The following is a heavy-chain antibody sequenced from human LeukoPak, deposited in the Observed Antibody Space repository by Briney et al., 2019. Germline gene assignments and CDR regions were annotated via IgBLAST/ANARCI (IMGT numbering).Heavy chain of an antibody. J-gene: IGHJ4*02. Sequence: GGSLRLSRAASGFTFSTYSMNWVRQAPGKGLEWVSSIGSYIYYADSVKGRFTISRDNAKNSLYLQMNSLRAEDTAVYYCARDGTIAAADYWGQGTLVTVSS. D-gene: IGHD6-6*01. CDR2: IGSYI. V-gene: IGHV3-21*01. CDR1: GFTFSTYS. CDR3: ARDGTIAAADY.